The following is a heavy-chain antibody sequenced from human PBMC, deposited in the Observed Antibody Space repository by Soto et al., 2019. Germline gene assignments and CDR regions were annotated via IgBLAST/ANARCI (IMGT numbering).Heavy chain of an antibody. V-gene: IGHV4-59*01. CDR3: ARTACSGGSCYPRYNWFDP. Sequence: SSETLSLTCTVSGGSISSYYWSWIRQPPGKGLEWIGYIYYSGSTNYNPSLKSRVTISVDTSKNQFSLKLSSVTAADTAVYYCARTACSGGSCYPRYNWFDPWGQGTLVTVSS. D-gene: IGHD2-15*01. CDR2: IYYSGST. CDR1: GGSISSYY. J-gene: IGHJ5*02.